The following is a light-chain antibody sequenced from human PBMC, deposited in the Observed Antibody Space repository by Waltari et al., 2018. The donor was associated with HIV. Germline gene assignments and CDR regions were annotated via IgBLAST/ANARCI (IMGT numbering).Light chain of an antibody. CDR1: SSNIGADYD. V-gene: IGLV1-40*01. CDR2: DNN. CDR3: QSYDSSLGGSV. Sequence: QSVLTQPPPVSGAPGQRVTISCTGSSSNIGADYDVHWYQQLPGTDPKLLIYDNNTRPSGVPDRVSGSKSGPSASLAITGLQAEDEADYYCQSYDSSLGGSVFGGGTKVTVL. J-gene: IGLJ2*01.